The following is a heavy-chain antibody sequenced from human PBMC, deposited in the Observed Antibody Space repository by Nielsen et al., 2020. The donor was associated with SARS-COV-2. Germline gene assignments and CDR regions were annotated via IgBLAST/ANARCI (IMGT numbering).Heavy chain of an antibody. Sequence: GGSLRLSCAASGFTFDDYAMHWVRQAPGKGLEWVSGISWNSGSIGYADSVKGRFTISRDNAKNSLYLQMNSLRAEDTALYYCAKDRHPYSGPLDYWGQGTLVTVSS. CDR2: ISWNSGSI. CDR1: GFTFDDYA. CDR3: AKDRHPYSGPLDY. J-gene: IGHJ4*02. D-gene: IGHD6-13*01. V-gene: IGHV3-9*01.